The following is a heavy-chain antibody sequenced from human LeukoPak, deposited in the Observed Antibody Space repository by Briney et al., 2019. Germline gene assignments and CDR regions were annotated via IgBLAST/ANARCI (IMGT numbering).Heavy chain of an antibody. D-gene: IGHD2-2*01. J-gene: IGHJ6*03. V-gene: IGHV3-20*04. Sequence: GGSLRLSCAASGFRFYDYSMNWVRHVPGKGLEWVAGINWDGASTGYRDSMRGRFTISRDNGKNSLYLQLNSLRVEDTAVYYCGRVHCSTNSCYDYYDYYMDVSGNGTTVTVSS. CDR1: GFRFYDYS. CDR3: GRVHCSTNSCYDYYDYYMDV. CDR2: INWDGAST.